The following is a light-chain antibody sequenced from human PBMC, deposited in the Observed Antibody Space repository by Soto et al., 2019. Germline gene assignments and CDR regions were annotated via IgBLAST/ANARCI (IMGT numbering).Light chain of an antibody. CDR1: QGISSW. V-gene: IGKV1-5*03. J-gene: IGKJ1*01. CDR2: KAS. Sequence: DIQMSQSPSTLSASVGDRVAITCRASQGISSWLAWYQQKPGKAPKLLIYKASSLESGVPSRFSGSGSGTEFTLTISSLQPDDFATYYCQQYNSYWTFGQGTKVDIK. CDR3: QQYNSYWT.